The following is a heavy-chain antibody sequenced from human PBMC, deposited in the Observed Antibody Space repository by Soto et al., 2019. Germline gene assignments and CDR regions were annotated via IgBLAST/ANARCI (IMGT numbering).Heavy chain of an antibody. CDR3: ARDGNPICSGGSCYPNGMDV. CDR1: GFTFSSYA. Sequence: GSLRLSCAASGFTFSSYAMHWVRQAPGKGLEWVAVISYDGSNKYYADSVKGRFTISRDNSKNTLYLQMNSLRAEDTAVYYCARDGNPICSGGSCYPNGMDVWGQGTTVTVSS. V-gene: IGHV3-30-3*01. CDR2: ISYDGSNK. J-gene: IGHJ6*02. D-gene: IGHD2-15*01.